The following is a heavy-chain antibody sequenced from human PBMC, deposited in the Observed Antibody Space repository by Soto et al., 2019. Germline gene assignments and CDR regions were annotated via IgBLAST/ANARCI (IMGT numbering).Heavy chain of an antibody. J-gene: IGHJ3*02. V-gene: IGHV4-61*08. CDR1: VGSISSGGCY. CDR3: ARGGITMVRGADAFDI. D-gene: IGHD3-10*01. Sequence: SETLSLTCTVSVGSISSGGCYWSRIRQHPGKGLEWIGYIYYSGSTNYNPSLKSRVTISVDTSKNQFSLKLSSVTAADTAVYYCARGGITMVRGADAFDIWGQGTMVTVSS. CDR2: IYYSGST.